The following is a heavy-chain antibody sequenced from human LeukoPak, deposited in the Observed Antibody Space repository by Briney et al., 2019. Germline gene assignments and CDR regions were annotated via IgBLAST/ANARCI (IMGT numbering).Heavy chain of an antibody. D-gene: IGHD4-11*01. J-gene: IGHJ3*02. CDR3: ATGRNTDAFDI. CDR1: GYTFTDYY. CDR2: VDPEDGET. V-gene: IGHV1-69-2*01. Sequence: ASVKVSCKFSGYTFTDYYMHWVQQAPGKGLEWMGLVDPEDGETIYAEKFQGRVTITADTSTDTAYMELSSLRSEDTAVYYCATGRNTDAFDIWGQGTMVTVSS.